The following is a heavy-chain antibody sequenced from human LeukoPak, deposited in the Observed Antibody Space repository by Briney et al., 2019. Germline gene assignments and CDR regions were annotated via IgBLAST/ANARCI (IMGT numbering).Heavy chain of an antibody. Sequence: GGSLRLSCAASGFTFSHYAMSWVRQAPGKGVEWVSGISGSGANTYYADSVKGRFTISRDNSKSTLYLQMSSLRAEDTALYYCAKSSEYNNYGIDYWGQGTLVTVSS. CDR3: AKSSEYNNYGIDY. D-gene: IGHD4-11*01. CDR2: ISGSGANT. V-gene: IGHV3-23*01. J-gene: IGHJ4*02. CDR1: GFTFSHYA.